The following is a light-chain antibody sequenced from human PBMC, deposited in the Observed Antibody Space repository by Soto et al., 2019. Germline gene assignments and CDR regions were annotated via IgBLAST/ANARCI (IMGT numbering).Light chain of an antibody. V-gene: IGKV1-39*01. CDR2: GAS. CDR3: QQTYSTPH. J-gene: IGKJ5*01. Sequence: DIELTQSPSSLSASVGDRVTNTFRASQSITNYVNWYQQKPGKAPNLLIYGASSLQSGVPSRFSGSGSGTDFTLTISSLQPEDFATYYCQQTYSTPHFGQGTRLEIK. CDR1: QSITNY.